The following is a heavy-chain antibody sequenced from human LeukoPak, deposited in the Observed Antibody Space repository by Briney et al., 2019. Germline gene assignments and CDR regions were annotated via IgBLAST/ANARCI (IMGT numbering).Heavy chain of an antibody. CDR3: ARVNGHYYYYGMDV. D-gene: IGHD3-16*02. V-gene: IGHV4-59*01. J-gene: IGHJ6*02. CDR2: IYYSGST. Sequence: SETLSLTCTVSGGSISSYYWSWIRQPPGKGLEWIGYIYYSGSTNYNPSLKSRVTISVDTSKNQFSLKLSSVTAADTAVYYCARVNGHYYYYGMDVWGQGTTVTVSS. CDR1: GGSISSYY.